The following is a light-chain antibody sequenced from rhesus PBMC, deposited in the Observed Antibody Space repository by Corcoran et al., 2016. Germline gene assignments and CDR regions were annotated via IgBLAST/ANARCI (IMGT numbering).Light chain of an antibody. CDR3: MQSTKEMYS. CDR1: QSLLHSNGNTY. V-gene: IGKV2S2*01. J-gene: IGKJ2*01. CDR2: KVT. Sequence: DIVMTQTPLSLPVTPGEPASISCRSSQSLLHSNGNTYLDWYLQKPGKSPRLLIYKVTNRESGVPDRVSGSGSGTDFTLKISRVEPEDVGVYYCMQSTKEMYSFGQGTKVEIK.